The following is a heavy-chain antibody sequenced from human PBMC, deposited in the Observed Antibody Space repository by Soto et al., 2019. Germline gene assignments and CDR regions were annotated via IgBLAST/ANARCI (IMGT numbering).Heavy chain of an antibody. CDR1: GGTFSSYA. V-gene: IGHV1-69*13. J-gene: IGHJ4*02. CDR2: IIPIFGTA. D-gene: IGHD1-26*01. Sequence: GASVKVSCKASGGTFSSYAISWVRQAPGQGLEWMGGIIPIFGTANYAQKFQGRVTITADESTSTAYMELSSLRSEDTAVYYCARGGELLRGEYYFDYWGQGTLVTVSS. CDR3: ARGGELLRGEYYFDY.